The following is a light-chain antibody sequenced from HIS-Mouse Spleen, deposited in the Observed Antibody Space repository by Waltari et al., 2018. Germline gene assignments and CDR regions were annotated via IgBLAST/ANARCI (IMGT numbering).Light chain of an antibody. Sequence: EIVFTQSPATLSLSPGERATLSCRASQSVSSYLAWYQQKPGQAPRLLIYDASNRATGIPARFSGSGSGTDFTLTISSLVPEDVAVYYCQQLSNWPYTFGQGTKLEIK. J-gene: IGKJ2*01. CDR1: QSVSSY. CDR3: QQLSNWPYT. V-gene: IGKV3-11*01. CDR2: DAS.